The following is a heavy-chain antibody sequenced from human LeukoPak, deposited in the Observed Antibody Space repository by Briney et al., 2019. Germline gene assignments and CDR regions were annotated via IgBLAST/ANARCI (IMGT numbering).Heavy chain of an antibody. CDR1: GFNFKNAW. V-gene: IGHV3-15*07. D-gene: IGHD3-22*01. Sequence: GGSLRLSCAGSGFNFKNAWMNWVRQAPGKGLEWVGRIRSVVYGGTTESAAPVRGRFTISRDDSESTFYLQMNSLEIEDTAVYYCTRGSNRDDSSDFDCWGQGTLVTVSP. CDR3: TRGSNRDDSSDFDC. CDR2: IRSVVYGGTT. J-gene: IGHJ4*02.